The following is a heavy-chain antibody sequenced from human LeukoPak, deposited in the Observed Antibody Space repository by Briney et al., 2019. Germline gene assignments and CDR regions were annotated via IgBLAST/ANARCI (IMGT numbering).Heavy chain of an antibody. Sequence: VASVKVSCKASGGTFSSYAISWVRQAPGQGLEWMGGIIPIFGTANYAQKFQGRVTITTDESTSTDYMELSSLRSEDTAVYYCARGGIAAAGTTIKFIDYYYYYMDVWGKGTTVTVSS. CDR3: ARGGIAAAGTTIKFIDYYYYYMDV. CDR1: GGTFSSYA. V-gene: IGHV1-69*05. J-gene: IGHJ6*03. CDR2: IIPIFGTA. D-gene: IGHD6-13*01.